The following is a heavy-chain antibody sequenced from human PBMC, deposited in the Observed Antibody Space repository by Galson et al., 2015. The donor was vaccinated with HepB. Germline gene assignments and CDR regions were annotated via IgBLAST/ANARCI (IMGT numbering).Heavy chain of an antibody. CDR3: AKDLYSSSWGDY. D-gene: IGHD6-13*01. CDR1: GFTFSSYA. Sequence: SLRLSCAASGFTFSSYAMTWVRQAPGKGLEWVSTVSTTGGATYYADSVKGRFTISRDNSKNTLYLQMSSLRAEDTAVYYCAKDLYSSSWGDYWGQGTLVTVSS. V-gene: IGHV3-23*01. CDR2: VSTTGGAT. J-gene: IGHJ4*02.